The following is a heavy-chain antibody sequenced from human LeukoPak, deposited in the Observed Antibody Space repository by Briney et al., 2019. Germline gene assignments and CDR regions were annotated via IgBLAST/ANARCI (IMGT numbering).Heavy chain of an antibody. CDR1: GFIVSDYY. CDR3: ARGSPPDY. V-gene: IGHV3-11*05. D-gene: IGHD2-15*01. Sequence: GRSLRLSCAASGFIVSDYYMSWIRQAPGKGLEWLSYISSSSIYTSYADSVKGRFTISRDNAKNSLYLQLNSLRAEDTAVYYCARGSPPDYWGQGTLVTVSS. CDR2: ISSSSIYT. J-gene: IGHJ4*02.